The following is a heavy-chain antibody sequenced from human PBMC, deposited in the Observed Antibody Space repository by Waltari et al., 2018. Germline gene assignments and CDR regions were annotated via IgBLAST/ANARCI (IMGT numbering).Heavy chain of an antibody. CDR2: LYDTDNT. Sequence: QVQLQESGPGLVKPSATLSLTCSVFGASMRTGSWNWIRQPPGKGLEWIGCLYDTDNTNYSPSFKSRVTISVDTSKNQFSLKLSSVTAADTAVYYCAREVPHYDFWSGHGGWFDPWGQGTLVTVSS. J-gene: IGHJ5*02. D-gene: IGHD3-3*01. CDR3: AREVPHYDFWSGHGGWFDP. CDR1: GASMRTGS. V-gene: IGHV4-59*01.